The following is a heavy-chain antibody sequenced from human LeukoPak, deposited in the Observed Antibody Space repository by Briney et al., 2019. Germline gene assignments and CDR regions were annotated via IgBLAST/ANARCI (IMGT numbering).Heavy chain of an antibody. CDR1: GFTFSSYA. D-gene: IGHD5/OR15-5a*01. Sequence: GGSLRLSCAASGFTFSSYAMSWVRQAPGKGLEWVSAISGSGGSTYYADSVKGRFTISRGNSKNTLYLQMNSLRAEDTAVYYCAKYGSTSALYYYYGMDVWGQGTTVTVSS. CDR2: ISGSGGST. CDR3: AKYGSTSALYYYYGMDV. V-gene: IGHV3-23*01. J-gene: IGHJ6*02.